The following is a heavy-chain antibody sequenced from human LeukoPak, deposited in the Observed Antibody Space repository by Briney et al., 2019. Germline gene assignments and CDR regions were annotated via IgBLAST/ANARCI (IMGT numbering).Heavy chain of an antibody. CDR2: IYPGDSDT. CDR3: ALREPAAPNDAFDI. Sequence: GESLKISCKGFGYSFTSYWIGWVRQIPGKGLEWMGIIYPGDSDTRYSPSFQGQVTISGGKSISTAYLQWSGLKASDTAMYYCALREPAAPNDAFDIWGQGTMVTVSS. J-gene: IGHJ3*02. V-gene: IGHV5-51*01. CDR1: GYSFTSYW. D-gene: IGHD2-2*01.